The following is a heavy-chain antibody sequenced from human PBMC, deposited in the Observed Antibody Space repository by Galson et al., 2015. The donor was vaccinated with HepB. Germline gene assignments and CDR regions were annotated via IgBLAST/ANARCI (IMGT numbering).Heavy chain of an antibody. CDR3: ATGEYGDEGYYYYGMDV. D-gene: IGHD4-17*01. Sequence: VKVSCKVSGYTFTDYYMHWVQQAPGKGLEWMGLVDPEDGETIYAEKFQGRVTITADTSTDTAYMELSSLRSEDTAVYYCATGEYGDEGYYYYGMDVWGQGTTVTVSS. J-gene: IGHJ6*02. V-gene: IGHV1-69-2*01. CDR1: GYTFTDYY. CDR2: VDPEDGET.